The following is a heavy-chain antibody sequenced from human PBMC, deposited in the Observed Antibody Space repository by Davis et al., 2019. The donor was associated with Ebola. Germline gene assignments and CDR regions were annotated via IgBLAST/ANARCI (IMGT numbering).Heavy chain of an antibody. CDR3: ARHDYGDSHFDY. D-gene: IGHD4-17*01. CDR2: ISGSGGST. Sequence: GESLKISCAASGFTFRGYWMHWVRQAPGKGLEWVSAISGSGGSTYYADSVKGRFTISRDNSKNTLYLQMNSLRAEDTAVYYCARHDYGDSHFDYWGQGTLVTVSS. J-gene: IGHJ4*02. CDR1: GFTFRGYW. V-gene: IGHV3-23*01.